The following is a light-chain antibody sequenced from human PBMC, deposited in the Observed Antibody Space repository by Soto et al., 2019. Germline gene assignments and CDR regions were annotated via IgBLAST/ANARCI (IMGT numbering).Light chain of an antibody. V-gene: IGLV2-14*01. CDR2: EVS. CDR3: SSYSISTAYL. J-gene: IGLJ1*01. CDR1: SSDVGGYDY. Sequence: QSVLPKPASVSGSPGQSITISCTGTSSDVGGYDYVSWYQLHPGKAPKLMIFEVSNRPSGVSYRFSGSKSGNTASLTISGLQAEDETDYFCSSYSISTAYLYGTGTKVTVL.